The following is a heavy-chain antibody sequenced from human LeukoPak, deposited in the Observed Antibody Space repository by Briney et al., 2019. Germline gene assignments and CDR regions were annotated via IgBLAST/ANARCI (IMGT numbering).Heavy chain of an antibody. V-gene: IGHV1-69*01. CDR2: IIPIFGTA. D-gene: IGHD2-15*01. J-gene: IGHJ4*02. CDR3: ARDQLRYCSGGSCYYY. Sequence: SVKVSCKASGGTFSSYAISWVRQAPGQGLEWMGGIIPIFGTANYAQKFQGRVTITADESTSTAYMELRSLRSDDTAVYYCARDQLRYCSGGSCYYYWGQGTLVTVSS. CDR1: GGTFSSYA.